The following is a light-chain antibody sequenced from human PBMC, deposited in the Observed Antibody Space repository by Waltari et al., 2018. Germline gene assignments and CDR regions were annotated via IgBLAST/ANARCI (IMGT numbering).Light chain of an antibody. CDR1: SGHSSNV. V-gene: IGLV4-69*01. Sequence: QLVLTQSPSASASLGASVKLTCTLSSGHSSNVIAWLQEQPGKGPRYLMKVNSDGSHSKGDGIPDRFSGSSSGAERYLTISSRQSEDEADYYCQTGGHGTWVFGGGTKLTVL. CDR2: VNSDGSH. CDR3: QTGGHGTWV. J-gene: IGLJ3*02.